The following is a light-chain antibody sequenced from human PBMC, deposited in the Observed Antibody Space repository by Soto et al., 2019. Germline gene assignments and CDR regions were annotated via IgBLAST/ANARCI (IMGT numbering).Light chain of an antibody. CDR1: SSDVGGYNY. J-gene: IGLJ1*01. CDR3: SSYTSSSGYV. V-gene: IGLV2-14*01. CDR2: DVS. Sequence: QSVLTQPASVSGSPGQSITISCTGTSSDVGGYNYVSWYQQHPGKAPKLMIYDVSNRPSGVSNRLSGSKSGNTASLTISGLQAEDEADYYCSSYTSSSGYVFGTGTKLTVL.